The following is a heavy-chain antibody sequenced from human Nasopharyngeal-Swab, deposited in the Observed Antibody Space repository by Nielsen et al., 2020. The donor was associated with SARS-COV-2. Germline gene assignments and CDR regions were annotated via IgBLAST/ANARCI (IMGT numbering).Heavy chain of an antibody. Sequence: GGSLRLSCAASGFTFSSYWMSWVRQAPGKGLEWVANIRQDGSEKHYVDSVKGRFTISRENAKNTLYLQMNSLRVEDTAVYCCARETAVAGDYYCDYWGQGTLVAVSS. CDR1: GFTFSSYW. V-gene: IGHV3-7*01. J-gene: IGHJ4*02. CDR2: IRQDGSEK. CDR3: ARETAVAGDYYCDY. D-gene: IGHD6-19*01.